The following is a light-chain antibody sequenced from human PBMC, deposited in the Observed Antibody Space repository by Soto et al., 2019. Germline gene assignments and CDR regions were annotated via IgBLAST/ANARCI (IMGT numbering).Light chain of an antibody. CDR1: QSVSSY. V-gene: IGKV3-11*01. CDR2: DAS. J-gene: IGKJ4*01. Sequence: EIVLTQSPATLSLSPGERATPSCRASQSVSSYLAWYQQKPGQAPRLLIYDASNSATGIPARFSGSGSGTDFTLTISSLEPEDFAVYYCQQRSNWPLTFGGGTKVDIK. CDR3: QQRSNWPLT.